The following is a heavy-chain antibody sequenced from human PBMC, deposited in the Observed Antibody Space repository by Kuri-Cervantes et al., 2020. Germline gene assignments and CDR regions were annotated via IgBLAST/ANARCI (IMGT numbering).Heavy chain of an antibody. V-gene: IGHV3-23*01. Sequence: GESLKISCAASGFTFSGYAMSWVRQAPGKGLEWVSAISGSGGSTYYADSVKGRFTISRDNSKNTLYLQMNSLRAEDTAVYYCASRSGSLPTMKYGMDVWGQGTTVTVSS. J-gene: IGHJ6*02. CDR1: GFTFSGYA. CDR3: ASRSGSLPTMKYGMDV. CDR2: ISGSGGST. D-gene: IGHD6-25*01.